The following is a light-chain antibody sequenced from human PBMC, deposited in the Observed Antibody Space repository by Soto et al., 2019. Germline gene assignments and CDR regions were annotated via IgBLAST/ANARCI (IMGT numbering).Light chain of an antibody. CDR2: AAS. CDR1: QGISDY. Sequence: DIQMTQSPSSLSASLGDRVTISCRASQGISDYLAWYQQKPGKAPRLLIYAASTLQSGVSFRFTGSGSGTDFTLTISSLQPEDVATYYCQKYNWPPFTFGPGTKVDIK. V-gene: IGKV1-27*01. CDR3: QKYNWPPFT. J-gene: IGKJ3*01.